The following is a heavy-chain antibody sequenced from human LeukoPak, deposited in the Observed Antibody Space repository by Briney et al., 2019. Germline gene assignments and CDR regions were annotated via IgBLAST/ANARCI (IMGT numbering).Heavy chain of an antibody. V-gene: IGHV3-33*01. J-gene: IGHJ4*02. CDR1: GFSFSTYG. CDR3: ARDSLYDDNGYYHYFDY. Sequence: GRSLRLSCAASGFSFSTYGMHRVRQAPGKGLEWVAMIWYDASGQHYADSVKGRFTISRDTSKNTLYLQMNSLRAEDTAVYFCARDSLYDDNGYYHYFDYCGQGTLVTVSS. D-gene: IGHD3-22*01. CDR2: IWYDASGQ.